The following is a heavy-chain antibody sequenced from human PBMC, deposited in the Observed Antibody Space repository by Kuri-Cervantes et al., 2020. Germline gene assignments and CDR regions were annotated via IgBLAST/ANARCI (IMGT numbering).Heavy chain of an antibody. Sequence: LRLSCFVSAGSVSTSSYYWSWIRQPPGKGLEWLGYIYYSGSTYYNPSLKSRVAISVDTSKNQFSLKLSSVTAADTAVYFCARTRPRPRPYFLDYWGQGPRSPSPQ. J-gene: IGHJ6*01. V-gene: IGHV4-30-4*08. D-gene: IGHD6-6*01. CDR1: AGSVSTSSYY. CDR2: IYYSGST. CDR3: ARTRPRPRPYFLDY.